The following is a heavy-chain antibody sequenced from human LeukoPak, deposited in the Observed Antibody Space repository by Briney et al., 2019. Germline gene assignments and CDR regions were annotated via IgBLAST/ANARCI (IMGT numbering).Heavy chain of an antibody. D-gene: IGHD3-9*01. J-gene: IGHJ3*02. CDR1: GGSFSGYY. CDR3: ARGSRLTGTFDI. CDR2: INHSGST. V-gene: IGHV4-34*01. Sequence: SETLPLTCALYGGSFSGYYWSWIRQPPGKGLEWIGEINHSGSTNYSPSLKSRVTISLDTSKNQFSLKLSSVTAADTAVYYCARGSRLTGTFDIWGQGTMVTVSS.